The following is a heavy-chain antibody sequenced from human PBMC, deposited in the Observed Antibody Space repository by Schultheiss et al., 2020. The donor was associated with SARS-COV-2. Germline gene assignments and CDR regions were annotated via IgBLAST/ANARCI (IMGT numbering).Heavy chain of an antibody. D-gene: IGHD6-13*01. Sequence: SETLSLTCTVSGGSISSGSYYWSWIRQPAGKGLEWIGRIYTSGSTNYNPSLKSRVTISVDTSKNQFSLKLSSVTAADTAVYYCAREYFSSSWIRGQGTLVTVSS. CDR3: AREYFSSSWI. V-gene: IGHV4-61*02. CDR2: IYTSGST. J-gene: IGHJ4*02. CDR1: GGSISSGSYY.